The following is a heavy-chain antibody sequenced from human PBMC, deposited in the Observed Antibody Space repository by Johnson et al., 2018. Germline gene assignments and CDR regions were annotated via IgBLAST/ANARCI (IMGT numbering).Heavy chain of an antibody. CDR3: VREGWRRPEYPQY. CDR1: GFSFSIYA. V-gene: IGHV3-30*14. CDR2: ISYDGSQK. Sequence: QVQLVETGGGVVQPGRSLRLSCVASGFSFSIYAVHWVRQAPGKGLEWVAFISYDGSQKNYVDSVKGRFSISRDNAKNTPYLQMNSLRPEDTAVYYCVREGWRRPEYPQYWGQGTLVTVSS. J-gene: IGHJ1*01. D-gene: IGHD3-3*01.